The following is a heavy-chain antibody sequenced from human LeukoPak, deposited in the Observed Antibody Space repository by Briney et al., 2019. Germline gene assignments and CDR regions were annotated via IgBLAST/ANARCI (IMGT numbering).Heavy chain of an antibody. V-gene: IGHV3-64*01. Sequence: GGSLRLSCAASGFTFSSYAMHWVRQAPGKGLEYVSAISSNGGSTYYANSVKGRFTISRDNSKNTLYLQMGSLRAEDVAVYYCARDLTTVVTPTYFDYWGQGTLVTVSS. D-gene: IGHD4-23*01. CDR2: ISSNGGST. J-gene: IGHJ4*02. CDR1: GFTFSSYA. CDR3: ARDLTTVVTPTYFDY.